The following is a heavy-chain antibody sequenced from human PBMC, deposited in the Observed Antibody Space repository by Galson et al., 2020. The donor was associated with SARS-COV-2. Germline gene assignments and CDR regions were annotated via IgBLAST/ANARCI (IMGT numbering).Heavy chain of an antibody. V-gene: IGHV2-70*01. CDR1: GFSRTTSGMG. CDR2: IDWHDDK. CDR3: ARIRGDCTLYGSGSYYLYGMDV. Sequence: SGPTLVNPTQPLTLTCTLSGFSRTTSGMGVAWIRQPPGKPLEWLPLIDWHDDKCYSTHLKTRLTISNETSKNQVVLTMTNMDPVDTATYYCARIRGDCTLYGSGSYYLYGMDVWGQGTTVTVSS. D-gene: IGHD3-10*01. J-gene: IGHJ6*02.